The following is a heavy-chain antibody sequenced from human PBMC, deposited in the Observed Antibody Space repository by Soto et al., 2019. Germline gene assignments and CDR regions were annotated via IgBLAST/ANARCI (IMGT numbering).Heavy chain of an antibody. V-gene: IGHV4-59*11. J-gene: IGHJ4*02. CDR3: TRANWYSEY. D-gene: IGHD7-27*01. CDR1: GGSITNHY. Sequence: SETLSLTCTVSGGSITNHYWSWIRQPPGKGLEWLGYVYYNGITNYNPSLESRATMSVDTSKNQVSLNLTSLTAADTAIYFCTRANWYSEYWGQGTLVTVSS. CDR2: VYYNGIT.